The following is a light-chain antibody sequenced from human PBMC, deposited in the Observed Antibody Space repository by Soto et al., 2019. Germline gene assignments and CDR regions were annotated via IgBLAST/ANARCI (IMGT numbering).Light chain of an antibody. CDR3: QQRSNWPPM. J-gene: IGKJ1*01. CDR1: QSVSSY. V-gene: IGKV3-11*01. Sequence: EIVLTQSPATLSLSPGERATLSGRASQSVSSYLAWYQQKPGQAPRLLIYDASNRATGIPARFSGSGSGTDFTLTISSLEPEDFAVYYCQQRSNWPPMFGQGTKVEIK. CDR2: DAS.